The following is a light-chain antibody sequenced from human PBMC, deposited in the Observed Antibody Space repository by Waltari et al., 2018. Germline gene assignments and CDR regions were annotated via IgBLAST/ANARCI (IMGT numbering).Light chain of an antibody. CDR1: QSVSSD. J-gene: IGKJ1*01. V-gene: IGKV3-15*01. CDR3: QQYNNWPPGT. Sequence: ETVLTQSPANLSVSPGERATLSCRASQSVSSDLAWYQQKPGQAPRLLIYGASTRATAIPARFSASGSGTEFTLTISILQSEDFAVYYCQQYNNWPPGTFGQGTTVEIK. CDR2: GAS.